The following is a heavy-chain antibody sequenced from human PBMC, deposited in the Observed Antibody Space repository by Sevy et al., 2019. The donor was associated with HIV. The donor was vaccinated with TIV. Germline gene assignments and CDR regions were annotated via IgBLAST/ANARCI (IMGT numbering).Heavy chain of an antibody. D-gene: IGHD3-10*01. Sequence: GGSLRLSCAASGFTFSNYPMYWVRQAPGKGLEWVATISYDGNNKYYADSVQGRFTISRDNSKNTLYLQMNTVRADDTALYYCARDAAEGPYGDTFFSSWFDAWGQGTLVTVSS. CDR1: GFTFSNYP. J-gene: IGHJ5*02. CDR2: ISYDGNNK. V-gene: IGHV3-30*04. CDR3: ARDAAEGPYGDTFFSSWFDA.